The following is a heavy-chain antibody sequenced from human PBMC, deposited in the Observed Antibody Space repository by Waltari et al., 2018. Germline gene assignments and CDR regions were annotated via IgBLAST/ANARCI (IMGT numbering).Heavy chain of an antibody. V-gene: IGHV2-5*02. CDR1: GFSLSTSGVG. Sequence: QITLKESGPTLVKLTQTLTLTCTFSGFSLSTSGVGVGWIRQPPGKALDGLARIYWDDHKRYSPTLKSRLTITKDTSKNQVVLTMTNMDPVDTATYYCAHVGLVVGDYWGQGTLVTVSS. J-gene: IGHJ4*02. D-gene: IGHD2-2*01. CDR3: AHVGLVVGDY. CDR2: IYWDDHK.